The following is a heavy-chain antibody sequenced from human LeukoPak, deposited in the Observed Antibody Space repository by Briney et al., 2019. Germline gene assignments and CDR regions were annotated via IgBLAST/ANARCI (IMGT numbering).Heavy chain of an antibody. D-gene: IGHD3-16*01. V-gene: IGHV3-9*01. CDR1: GFTFDDYA. CDR2: ISWNSGSI. Sequence: PGGTLSLSCAASGFTFDDYAMHWVRHAPGKGLEWVSGISWNSGSIGYADSVKGRFTISRDNAKNSLYLQMNSLRAEDTALYYCAKDRDRPRLGGVFVATFDYWGQGTLVTVSS. J-gene: IGHJ4*02. CDR3: AKDRDRPRLGGVFVATFDY.